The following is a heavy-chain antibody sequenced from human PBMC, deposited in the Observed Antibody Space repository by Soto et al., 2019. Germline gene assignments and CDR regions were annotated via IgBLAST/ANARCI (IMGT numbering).Heavy chain of an antibody. J-gene: IGHJ3*02. D-gene: IGHD4-17*01. CDR2: ISSSGSTI. CDR1: GFTFSDYC. V-gene: IGHV3-11*01. Sequence: GGSLRLSCASSGFTFSDYCMSWIRQAPGKGLEWVSYISSSGSTIYYADSVKGRFTISRDNAKNSLYLQMNSLRAEDTAVYYCARDFTMTTVTPPAFDIWGQGTMFTVSS. CDR3: ARDFTMTTVTPPAFDI.